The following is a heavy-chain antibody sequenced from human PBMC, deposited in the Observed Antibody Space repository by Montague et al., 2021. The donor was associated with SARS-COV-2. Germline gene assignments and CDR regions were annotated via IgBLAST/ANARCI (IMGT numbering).Heavy chain of an antibody. Sequence: SLRLSCATSGFNFRDYGMSWARRAPGKGLEWVGFIRSEATGGTTNYAASVRGRFTFSRDDSKSILYLQMNSLEIEDTALYYCFIFCGGDCRNEAFDFWGQGTMVTVLS. D-gene: IGHD2-21*02. J-gene: IGHJ3*01. CDR2: IRSEATGGTT. CDR3: FIFCGGDCRNEAFDF. CDR1: GFNFRDYG. V-gene: IGHV3-49*04.